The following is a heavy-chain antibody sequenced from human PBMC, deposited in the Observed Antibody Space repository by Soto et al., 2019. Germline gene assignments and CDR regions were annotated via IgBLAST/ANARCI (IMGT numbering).Heavy chain of an antibody. V-gene: IGHV4-39*01. J-gene: IGHJ4*02. CDR3: ATLSGKGY. CDR2: IYYSGST. Sequence: SETLSLTCTVSGGSISSSSYYWGWIRQPPGKGLEWIGSIYYSGSTHYNPSLKSRVTISVDTSKNQFSLKLSSVTAADTAVYYCATLSGKGYWGQGTLVTVSS. CDR1: GGSISSSSYY. D-gene: IGHD2-15*01.